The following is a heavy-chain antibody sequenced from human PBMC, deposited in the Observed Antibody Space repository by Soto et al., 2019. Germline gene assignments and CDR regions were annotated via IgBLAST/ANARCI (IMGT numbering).Heavy chain of an antibody. V-gene: IGHV3-30*18. CDR2: ISYHGRNK. J-gene: IGHJ4*02. Sequence: GGSLRLSCAASGFTFSGYGMHWVRQAPGKGLEWVAVISYHGRNKYYVDSVKGRFTISRDDSKNTLYLQMDSVRAEDTAVYYCVKDGSLEVPDVPLEEYYFDHWGQGTLVTVSS. D-gene: IGHD3-3*01. CDR1: GFTFSGYG. CDR3: VKDGSLEVPDVPLEEYYFDH.